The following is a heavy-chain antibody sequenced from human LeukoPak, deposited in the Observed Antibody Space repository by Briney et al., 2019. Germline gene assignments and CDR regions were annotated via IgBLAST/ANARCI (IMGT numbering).Heavy chain of an antibody. D-gene: IGHD1-26*01. Sequence: GGSLRLSCAASGFTFSNDWMHWVRQAPGKGLLWVSRINTDGSTTTYADSVKGRFTISRDNAKNTLYLQMNSLRVEDTAVYYCARGRGGSYHYWGQGTLVTVSS. CDR2: INTDGSTT. J-gene: IGHJ4*02. V-gene: IGHV3-74*01. CDR1: GFTFSNDW. CDR3: ARGRGGSYHY.